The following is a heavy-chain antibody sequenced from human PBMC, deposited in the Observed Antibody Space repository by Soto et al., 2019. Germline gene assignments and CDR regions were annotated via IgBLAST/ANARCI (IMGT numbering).Heavy chain of an antibody. J-gene: IGHJ4*02. CDR3: ARERCSGGSCYSDPPDY. Sequence: QVQLVESGGGVVQPGRSLRLSCAASGFTFSSYGMHWVRQASGKGLEWVAVIWYDGSNKYYADSVKGRFTISRDNSKNTLYLKMNSLRAEDTAVYYCARERCSGGSCYSDPPDYWGQGTLVTVSS. CDR2: IWYDGSNK. CDR1: GFTFSSYG. D-gene: IGHD2-15*01. V-gene: IGHV3-33*01.